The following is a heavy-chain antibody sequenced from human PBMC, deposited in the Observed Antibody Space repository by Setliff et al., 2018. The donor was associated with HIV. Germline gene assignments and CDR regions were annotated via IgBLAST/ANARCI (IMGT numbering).Heavy chain of an antibody. V-gene: IGHV4-61*02. J-gene: IGHJ4*02. D-gene: IGHD2-15*01. Sequence: PSETLSLTCSVSDDSISSGANYWSWIRQPAGQRLEWIGRIYASGSTNYNPSLKSRVSISVDMSQNQFSLKVTSVTAADTAVYYCAREPRVRGTLDFWGQGTLVTV. CDR3: AREPRVRGTLDF. CDR2: IYASGST. CDR1: DDSISSGANY.